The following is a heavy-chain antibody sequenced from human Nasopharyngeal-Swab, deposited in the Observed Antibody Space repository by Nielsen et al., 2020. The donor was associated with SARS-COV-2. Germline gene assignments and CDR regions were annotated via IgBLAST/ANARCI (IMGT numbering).Heavy chain of an antibody. D-gene: IGHD6-13*01. CDR2: IYSGGST. Sequence: GGSLRLSCAASGFTVSSNYMSWVRQAPGKGLEWVSVIYSGGSTYCADSVKGRFTISRDNSKNTLYLQMNSLRAEDTAVYYCAGSSFDYYYYYMDVWGKGTTVTVSS. CDR3: AGSSFDYYYYYMDV. J-gene: IGHJ6*03. V-gene: IGHV3-66*01. CDR1: GFTVSSNY.